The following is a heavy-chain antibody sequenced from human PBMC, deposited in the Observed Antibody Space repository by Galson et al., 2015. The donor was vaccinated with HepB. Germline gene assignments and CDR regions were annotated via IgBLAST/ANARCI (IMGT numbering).Heavy chain of an antibody. CDR1: GGTFSSYS. CDR3: AREGEMATKPDAFDI. Sequence: SVKVSCKASGGTFSSYSICWVRQAPGQGLEWMGGIIPVFNTPNYAQKFQGRVTITADESTSTTYMELSSLRSEDAAVYYCAREGEMATKPDAFDIWGQGTMVIISS. CDR2: IIPVFNTP. J-gene: IGHJ3*02. D-gene: IGHD5-24*01. V-gene: IGHV1-69*13.